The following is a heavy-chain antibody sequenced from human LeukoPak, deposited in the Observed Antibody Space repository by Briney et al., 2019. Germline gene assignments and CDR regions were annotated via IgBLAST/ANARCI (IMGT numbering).Heavy chain of an antibody. Sequence: PGGSLRLSCAASGFTFSSYGMHWVRQAPGKGLEWVAVISYDGSNKYYADSVKGRFTISRDNSKNTLYLQMNSLRAEDTAVYYCASRPAAIPLNYYYYYGMDVWGQGTTVTVSS. V-gene: IGHV3-30*03. CDR2: ISYDGSNK. J-gene: IGHJ6*02. CDR3: ASRPAAIPLNYYYYYGMDV. D-gene: IGHD2-2*02. CDR1: GFTFSSYG.